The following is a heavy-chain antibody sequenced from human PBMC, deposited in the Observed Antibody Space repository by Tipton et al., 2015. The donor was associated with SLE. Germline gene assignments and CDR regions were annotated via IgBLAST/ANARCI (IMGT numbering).Heavy chain of an antibody. Sequence: SLRLSCAASGFTFSSYEMNWVRQAPGKGLEWVSYISSSGSTIYYADSVKGRFTISRDNAKNSLYLQMNSLRAEDTAVYYCARDGESYGPGFDYWGQGTLVTVSS. V-gene: IGHV3-48*03. D-gene: IGHD5-18*01. CDR2: ISSSGSTI. J-gene: IGHJ4*02. CDR3: ARDGESYGPGFDY. CDR1: GFTFSSYE.